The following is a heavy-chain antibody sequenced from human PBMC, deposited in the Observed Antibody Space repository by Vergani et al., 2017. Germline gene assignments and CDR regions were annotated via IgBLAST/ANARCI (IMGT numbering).Heavy chain of an antibody. V-gene: IGHV3-13*01. CDR2: IGTAGDT. CDR3: ARRDSRSAALDY. J-gene: IGHJ4*02. CDR1: GFTFSTYD. Sequence: EVQLVESGGGLVQPGGSLRLSCAASGFTFSTYDMHWVRQATGKGLEWVSAIGTAGDTYYPGSVKGRFTISRENAKNSLYLQMNGLRAGDTAVYYCARRDSRSAALDYWGQGTLVTVSS. D-gene: IGHD6-6*01.